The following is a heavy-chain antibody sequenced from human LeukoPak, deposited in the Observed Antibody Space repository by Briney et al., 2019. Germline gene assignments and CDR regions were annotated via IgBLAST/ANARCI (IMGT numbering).Heavy chain of an antibody. D-gene: IGHD3-9*01. CDR3: ARESHYDILTGLSGPLDY. V-gene: IGHV1-69*05. J-gene: IGHJ4*02. CDR1: GGTFSSYA. CDR2: IIPIFGTA. Sequence: SVKVSCKASGGTFSSYAISWVRQAPGQGLEWMGGIIPIFGTANYAQKFQGRVTITTDESTSTAYMELSSLRSEDTAVYYCARESHYDILTGLSGPLDYWGQGTLVTVSS.